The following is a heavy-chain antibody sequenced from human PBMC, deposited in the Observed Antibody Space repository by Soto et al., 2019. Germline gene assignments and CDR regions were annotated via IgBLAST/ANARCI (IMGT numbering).Heavy chain of an antibody. Sequence: GGSLRLSCAASGFTFSSYSMNWVRQAPGKGLEWVSYISSSSSTIYYADSVKGRFTISRDNAKNSLYLQMNSLRDEDTAVYYCAGTSSHVFYRMDVWGQGTKVTVYS. CDR2: ISSSSSTI. J-gene: IGHJ6*02. CDR1: GFTFSSYS. D-gene: IGHD2-2*01. CDR3: AGTSSHVFYRMDV. V-gene: IGHV3-48*02.